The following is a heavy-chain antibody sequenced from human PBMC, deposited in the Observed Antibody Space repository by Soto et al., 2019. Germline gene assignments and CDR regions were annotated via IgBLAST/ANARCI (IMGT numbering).Heavy chain of an antibody. J-gene: IGHJ6*02. D-gene: IGHD3-3*01. V-gene: IGHV4-39*01. Sequence: QLQLQESGPGLVKPSETLSLTCTVSGGSISSSSYYWGWIRQPPGKGLEWIGSIYYSGSTYYNPSLKSRVTISVDTSKNQFSLKLSSVTAADTAVYYCARDITYYDFWSGYYTNYYYYGMDVWGQGTTVTVSS. CDR2: IYYSGST. CDR3: ARDITYYDFWSGYYTNYYYYGMDV. CDR1: GGSISSSSYY.